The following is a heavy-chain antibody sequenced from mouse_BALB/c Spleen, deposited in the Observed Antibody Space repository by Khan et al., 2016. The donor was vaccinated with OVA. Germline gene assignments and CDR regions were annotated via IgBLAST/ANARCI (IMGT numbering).Heavy chain of an antibody. CDR2: IDPDNGDT. CDR1: GFNIRHYY. CDR3: TTGWGYAMDY. J-gene: IGHJ4*01. V-gene: IGHV14-4*02. Sequence: EVKLQESGADLARSGASVKLSCIASGFNIRHYYLHWVKQRPEQGLEWIGWIDPDNGDTEYDPKFQGKATMTADTSSNTAYLQLSSLTSEDTAVYYCTTGWGYAMDYWGQGTSVTVSS. D-gene: IGHD4-1*01.